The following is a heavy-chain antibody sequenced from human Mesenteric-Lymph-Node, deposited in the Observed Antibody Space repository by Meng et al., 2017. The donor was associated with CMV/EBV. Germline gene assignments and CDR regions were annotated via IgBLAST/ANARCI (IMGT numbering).Heavy chain of an antibody. Sequence: ASVKVSCKASGYTFTGYYMFWVRQAPGQGLEWMGWIDPNSGGTNFAQKFQGRVTMTRDTSISTAYMELSRLRSDDTAVYYCAREGIAVAALDYWGQGTLVTVSS. J-gene: IGHJ4*02. CDR2: IDPNSGGT. D-gene: IGHD6-19*01. V-gene: IGHV1-2*02. CDR1: GYTFTGYY. CDR3: AREGIAVAALDY.